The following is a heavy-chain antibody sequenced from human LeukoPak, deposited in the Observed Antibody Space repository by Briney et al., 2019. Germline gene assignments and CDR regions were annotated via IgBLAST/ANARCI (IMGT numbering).Heavy chain of an antibody. V-gene: IGHV3-23*01. D-gene: IGHD2-2*01. CDR1: GFTFSNYA. CDR3: AKGDLGYCSTTNCNDY. J-gene: IGHJ4*02. CDR2: ISGSGDERT. Sequence: GGSLRLSCAASGFTFSNYAMTWVRQALGKGLEWVSVISGSGDERTYYADSVKGRFTISRDNSKNTLYLQMNSLRAEDTAVYCCAKGDLGYCSTTNCNDYWGQGTLVTVSS.